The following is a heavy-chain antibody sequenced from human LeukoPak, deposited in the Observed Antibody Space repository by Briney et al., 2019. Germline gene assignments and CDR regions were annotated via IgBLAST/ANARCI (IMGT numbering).Heavy chain of an antibody. V-gene: IGHV4-4*09. Sequence: SETLSLTCTVSGGSISSYYWSWIRQPPGKGLEWIGYIYTSGSTNYNPSLKSRVTISVDTSKNQFSLKLSSVTAADTAVYYCASIADGYEAVDYWGQGTLVTVSS. CDR2: IYTSGST. CDR1: GGSISSYY. CDR3: ASIADGYEAVDY. J-gene: IGHJ4*02. D-gene: IGHD5-18*01.